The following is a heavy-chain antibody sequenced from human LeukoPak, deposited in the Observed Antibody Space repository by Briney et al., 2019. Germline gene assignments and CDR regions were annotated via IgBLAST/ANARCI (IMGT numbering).Heavy chain of an antibody. J-gene: IGHJ4*02. CDR1: GFTFSSYG. D-gene: IGHD3-10*01. Sequence: PGGSLRLSCAASGFTFSSYGMHWVRQAPGMGLEWVAVISDAGSNKDYADSVKGRFTISRDNAKNSLYLQMNSLRAEDTAVYYCARDLLLWFGESYHDYWGQGTLVTVSS. CDR3: ARDLLLWFGESYHDY. V-gene: IGHV3-33*08. CDR2: ISDAGSNK.